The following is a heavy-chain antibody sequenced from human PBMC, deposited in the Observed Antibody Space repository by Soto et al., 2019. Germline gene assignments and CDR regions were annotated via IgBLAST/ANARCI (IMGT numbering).Heavy chain of an antibody. CDR3: ARLSDFWSGYPPYYGMDV. J-gene: IGHJ6*02. D-gene: IGHD3-3*01. V-gene: IGHV5-51*01. Sequence: PGESLKISCNGSGYSFTNYWICWVRQMPWKGLEWMGIIYPGDSDTRYSPSFQGQVTISADKSISTAYLQWSSLMASDTAMYFCARLSDFWSGYPPYYGMDVWGQGTTVTVSS. CDR1: GYSFTNYW. CDR2: IYPGDSDT.